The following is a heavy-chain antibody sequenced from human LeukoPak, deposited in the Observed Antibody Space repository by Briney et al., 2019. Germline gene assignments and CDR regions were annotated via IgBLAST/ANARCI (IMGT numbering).Heavy chain of an antibody. Sequence: GGSLRLSCAASGLIVSNTYMTWVRQAPGKGLEWVSVIHNDGSTYYADSVKGRFAISRDNSKNMLFLRMNSLRVEDTAVYFCASLARDYWGQGTLVSVSS. CDR1: GLIVSNTY. CDR2: IHNDGST. D-gene: IGHD3-3*02. CDR3: ASLARDY. V-gene: IGHV3-53*01. J-gene: IGHJ4*02.